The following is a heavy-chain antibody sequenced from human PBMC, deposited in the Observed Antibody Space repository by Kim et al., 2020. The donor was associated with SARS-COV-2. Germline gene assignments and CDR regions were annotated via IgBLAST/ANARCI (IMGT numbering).Heavy chain of an antibody. V-gene: IGHV4-34*01. Sequence: SETLSLTCAVYGGSFSGYYWSWIRQPPGKGLEWIGEINHSGSTNYNPSLKSRVTISVDTSKNQFSLKLSSVTAADTAVYYCARGRVVVAAKGSLGWFDPWGQGTLVTVSS. CDR2: INHSGST. D-gene: IGHD2-15*01. CDR1: GGSFSGYY. CDR3: ARGRVVVAAKGSLGWFDP. J-gene: IGHJ5*02.